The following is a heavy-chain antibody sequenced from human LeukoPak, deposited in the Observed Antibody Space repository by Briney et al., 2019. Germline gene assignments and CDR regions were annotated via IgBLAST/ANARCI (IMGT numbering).Heavy chain of an antibody. Sequence: GGSLRLSCAASGFTFSSYAMHWVRQAPGKGLGWVAVISYDGSNKYYADSVKGRFTISRDNSKNTLYLQMNSLRAEDTAVYYCARDDSRDTAGYYGMDVWGQGTTVTVSS. D-gene: IGHD6-13*01. CDR3: ARDDSRDTAGYYGMDV. V-gene: IGHV3-30-3*01. J-gene: IGHJ6*02. CDR2: ISYDGSNK. CDR1: GFTFSSYA.